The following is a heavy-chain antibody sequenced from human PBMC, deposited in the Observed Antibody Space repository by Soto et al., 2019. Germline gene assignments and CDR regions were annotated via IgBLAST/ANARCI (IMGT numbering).Heavy chain of an antibody. V-gene: IGHV4-4*07. D-gene: IGHD3-3*01. CDR1: GGSISSYY. CDR2: IYTSGST. Sequence: QVQLQESGPGLVKPSETLSLTCTVSGGSISSYYWSWIRQPAGKGLEWIARIYTSGSTNYNPSLKSRVTMSVDTSKNQFSLKLSSVTAADTAVYYCARPIRFLEWLDAFDIWGQGTMVTVSS. CDR3: ARPIRFLEWLDAFDI. J-gene: IGHJ3*02.